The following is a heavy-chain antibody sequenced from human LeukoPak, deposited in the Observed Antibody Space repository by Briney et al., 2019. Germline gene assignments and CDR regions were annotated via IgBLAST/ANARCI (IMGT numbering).Heavy chain of an antibody. CDR2: IYYSGST. CDR1: GGSISSGSYY. J-gene: IGHJ4*02. V-gene: IGHV4-61*01. Sequence: SETLSLTCTVSGGSISSGSYYWSWIRQPPGKGLEWIGYIYYSGSTNYNPSLKSRVTISVETSKNEFSLKLRSVTAADTAVYYCARRTTYIGWRPSESPSCFDYWGRGTLVTVSS. CDR3: ARRTTYIGWRPSESPSCFDY. D-gene: IGHD2-21*02.